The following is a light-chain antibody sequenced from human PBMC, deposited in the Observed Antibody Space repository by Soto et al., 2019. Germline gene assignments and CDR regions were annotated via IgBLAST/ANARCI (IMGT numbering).Light chain of an antibody. CDR3: AAWDDSLNGVV. Sequence: QSVLTQPPSASGTPGQRVTISCSGSSSNIGSNTVNWYQKFPGTAPKLLIYSSILRPSGVPDRFSGSKSGTSASLAISGLQSEDEADYYCAAWDDSLNGVVFGRGTKLTVL. V-gene: IGLV1-44*01. J-gene: IGLJ2*01. CDR1: SSNIGSNT. CDR2: SSI.